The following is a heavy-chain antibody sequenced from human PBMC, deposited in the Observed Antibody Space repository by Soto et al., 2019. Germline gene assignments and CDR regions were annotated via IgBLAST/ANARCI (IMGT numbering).Heavy chain of an antibody. J-gene: IGHJ5*02. CDR3: ARDLLRSXSTDRGVIITSYNWFDP. CDR1: GYTFTSYG. Sequence: GASVKVSCKTSGYTFTSYGISWVRQAPGQGLEWMGWISTYNVNTNYAQKLQDRVTMTIDTSTSTAYMELRSLRPDDTAVYYCARDLLRSXSTDRGVIITSYNWFDPWGQGVLVTVSS. V-gene: IGHV1-18*04. CDR2: ISTYNVNT. D-gene: IGHD3-10*01.